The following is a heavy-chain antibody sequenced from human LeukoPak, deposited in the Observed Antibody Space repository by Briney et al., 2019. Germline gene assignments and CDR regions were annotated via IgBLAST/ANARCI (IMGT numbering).Heavy chain of an antibody. V-gene: IGHV4-34*01. J-gene: IGHJ6*03. CDR1: GESFSGYY. CDR3: ARVGSGWYYYYYYMDI. D-gene: IGHD6-19*01. CDR2: INRSGST. Sequence: PSETLSFTCAVYGESFSGYYWSWIRQPPGKGLEWIGEINRSGSTNYNPSLKSRVTISVDTSKNQFSLKLSSVTAADTAVYYCARVGSGWYYYYYYMDIWGKGTTVTVSS.